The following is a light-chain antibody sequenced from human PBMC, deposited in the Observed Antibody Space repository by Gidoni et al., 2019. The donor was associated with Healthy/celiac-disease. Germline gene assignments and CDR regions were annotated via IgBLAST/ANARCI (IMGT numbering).Light chain of an antibody. J-gene: IGKJ1*01. CDR3: QQYYSTPRT. Sequence: VSLGERATINCKSSQSVLYSSNNKNYLAWYQQKPGQPPKLLIYWASTRESGVPDRFSGSGSGTDFTLTISSLQAEDVAVYYCQQYYSTPRTFXQXTKVEIK. V-gene: IGKV4-1*01. CDR2: WAS. CDR1: QSVLYSSNNKNY.